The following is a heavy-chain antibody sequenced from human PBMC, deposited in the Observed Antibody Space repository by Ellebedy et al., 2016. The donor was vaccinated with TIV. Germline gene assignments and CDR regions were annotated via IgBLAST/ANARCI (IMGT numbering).Heavy chain of an antibody. CDR1: EFTVSSNY. Sequence: GESLKISCVVSEFTVSSNYMSWVRQAPGRGLEWVSTIYSSGGTYYAGSVKGRFTISRDNSKNTLYLQMNSLRAEDTAVYYCAGGISVAGTSLGFWGQGTLVTVSS. CDR2: IYSSGGT. CDR3: AGGISVAGTSLGF. V-gene: IGHV3-53*01. J-gene: IGHJ4*02. D-gene: IGHD6-19*01.